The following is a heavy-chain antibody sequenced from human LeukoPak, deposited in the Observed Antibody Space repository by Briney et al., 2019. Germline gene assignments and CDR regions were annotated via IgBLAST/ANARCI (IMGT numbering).Heavy chain of an antibody. V-gene: IGHV3-21*01. CDR2: ISSSSSYI. D-gene: IGHD3-9*01. CDR3: ARGVVRYFDY. CDR1: GYTFTSYY. J-gene: IGHJ4*02. Sequence: SCKASGYTFTSYYMHWVRQAPGKGLEWVSSISSSSSYIYYADSVKGRFTISRDNAKNSLYLQMNSLRAEDTAVYYCARGVVRYFDYWGQGALVTVSS.